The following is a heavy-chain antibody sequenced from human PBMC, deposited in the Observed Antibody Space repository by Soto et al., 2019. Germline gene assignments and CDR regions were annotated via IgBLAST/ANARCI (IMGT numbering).Heavy chain of an antibody. CDR1: GASINNYY. J-gene: IGHJ4*02. D-gene: IGHD5-12*01. CDR2: VYYTGSTST. V-gene: IGHV4-59*01. CDR3: AKYLRTDEEGYRLDF. Sequence: NPSETLSLTCSVSGASINNYYWSWIRQPPGKGLEWIGFVYYTGSTSTKYNPSLQSRVAMSVDSSKNQFSLKLTSMTAADTAIYYCAKYLRTDEEGYRLDFWGPGTLLTVSS.